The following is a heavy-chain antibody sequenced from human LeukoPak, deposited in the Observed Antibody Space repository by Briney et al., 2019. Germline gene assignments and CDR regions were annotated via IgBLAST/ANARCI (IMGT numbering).Heavy chain of an antibody. V-gene: IGHV4-59*08. D-gene: IGHD6-13*01. Sequence: PSETLSLTCTVSGGSISSYYWSWIRQPPGKGLEWIGYIYYSGSTNYNPSLKSRVTISVDTSKNQFSLKLSSVTAADTAVYYCARAGVGYWYFDLWGRGTLVTVSS. CDR2: IYYSGST. CDR1: GGSISSYY. J-gene: IGHJ2*01. CDR3: ARAGVGYWYFDL.